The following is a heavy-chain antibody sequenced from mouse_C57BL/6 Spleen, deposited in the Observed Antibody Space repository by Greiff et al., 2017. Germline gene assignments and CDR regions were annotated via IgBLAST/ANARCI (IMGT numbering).Heavy chain of an antibody. J-gene: IGHJ3*01. D-gene: IGHD1-1*01. Sequence: VQLQQPGAELVKPGASVKLSCKASGYTFTSYWMHWVKQRPGQGLEWIGMIHPNSGSTNYNEKFKSKATLTVDKSSSTAYMQLSSLTSEDSAVYYCARLGGSSLWFAYWGQGTLVTVSA. CDR3: ARLGGSSLWFAY. CDR2: IHPNSGST. CDR1: GYTFTSYW. V-gene: IGHV1-64*01.